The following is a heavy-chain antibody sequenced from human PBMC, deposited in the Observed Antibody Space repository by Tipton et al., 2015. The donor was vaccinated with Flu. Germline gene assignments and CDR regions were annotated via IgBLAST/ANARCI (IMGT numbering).Heavy chain of an antibody. D-gene: IGHD2-15*01. CDR1: GASISSSDYY. Sequence: GASISSSDYYWGWIRQPPGRGLEWIGSIYYSGTSDYNPSLKSRLTMSVDTAKNRFSLRLNSVTAADTAVHYCARKGPACGGGSCSWAYWGEGTRVSVSS. J-gene: IGHJ4*02. CDR3: ARKGPACGGGSCSWAY. CDR2: IYYSGTS. V-gene: IGHV4-39*01.